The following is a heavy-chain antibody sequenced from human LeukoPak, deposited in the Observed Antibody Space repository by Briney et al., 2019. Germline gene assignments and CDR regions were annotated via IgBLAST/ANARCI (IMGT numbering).Heavy chain of an antibody. Sequence: SETLSLTCTVSGDSISIYYWSWIRQPPGKGLEWIGYIYYSGTTNYNPSLKSRVTISVDTSKNQFSLKLSSVTAADTAVYYCARASLPFDRLPFAFDIWGQGTMVTVSS. CDR1: GDSISIYY. D-gene: IGHD3-9*01. CDR2: IYYSGTT. CDR3: ARASLPFDRLPFAFDI. V-gene: IGHV4-59*01. J-gene: IGHJ3*02.